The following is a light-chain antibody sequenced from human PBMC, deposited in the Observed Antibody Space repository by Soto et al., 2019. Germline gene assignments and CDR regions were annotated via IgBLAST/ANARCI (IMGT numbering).Light chain of an antibody. Sequence: QSALTQPASVSGSPGQSITISCTGTSSDVGGYNYVSWYQQHPGKAPKLMIYDVSNRPSGVSNRFSGSKSGNTASLTISGLQAEEEADYYCSSYTSSIVVFGGGTKVTVL. V-gene: IGLV2-14*01. CDR3: SSYTSSIVV. CDR1: SSDVGGYNY. J-gene: IGLJ2*01. CDR2: DVS.